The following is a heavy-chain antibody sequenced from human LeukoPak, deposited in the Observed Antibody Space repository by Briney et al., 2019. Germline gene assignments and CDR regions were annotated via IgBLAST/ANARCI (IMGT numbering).Heavy chain of an antibody. J-gene: IGHJ4*02. CDR2: ISAYNGNT. CDR3: ARAEYCSSTSCYSSPADY. CDR1: GYTFTSYG. V-gene: IGHV1-18*01. D-gene: IGHD2-2*01. Sequence: ASVTVSCKASGYTFTSYGISWVRQAPGQGLEWMGWISAYNGNTNYAQKLQGRVTMTTDTSTSTAYMELRSLRSDDTAVYYCARAEYCSSTSCYSSPADYWGQGTLVTVSS.